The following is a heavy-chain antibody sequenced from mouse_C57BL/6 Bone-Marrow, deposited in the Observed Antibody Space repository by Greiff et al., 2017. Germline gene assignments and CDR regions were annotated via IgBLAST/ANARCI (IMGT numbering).Heavy chain of an antibody. CDR3: ARESLVLLRCYFDV. CDR2: IYPRDGST. CDR1: GYTFTSYW. V-gene: IGHV1-85*01. J-gene: IGHJ1*03. Sequence: QVQLQQPGAELVMPGASVKLSCKASGYTFTSYWMHWVKQRPGQGLEWIGWIYPRDGSTKYNEKFKGKATLTVDTSSSTAYMELHSLTSEDSAVYFCARESLVLLRCYFDVWGTGTTVTVSS. D-gene: IGHD1-1*01.